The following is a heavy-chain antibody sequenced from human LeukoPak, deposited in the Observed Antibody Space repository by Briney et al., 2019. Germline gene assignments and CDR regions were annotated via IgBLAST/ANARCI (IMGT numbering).Heavy chain of an antibody. CDR1: GYTFTGYY. J-gene: IGHJ4*02. D-gene: IGHD6-13*01. Sequence: ASVKISCKASGYTFTGYYMHWLRQAPGQGLEWMGWINPNSGGTNYAQKFQGRVTMTRDTSISTAYMELSRLRSDDTAVYYCARFGQLVTPIDYWGQGTLVTVSS. CDR2: INPNSGGT. V-gene: IGHV1-2*02. CDR3: ARFGQLVTPIDY.